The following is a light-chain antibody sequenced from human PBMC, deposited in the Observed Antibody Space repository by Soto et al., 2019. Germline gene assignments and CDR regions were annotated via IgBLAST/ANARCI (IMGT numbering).Light chain of an antibody. CDR3: AAWDDSLSGPV. CDR1: SFNIGSNY. V-gene: IGLV1-47*01. CDR2: RNN. J-gene: IGLJ2*01. Sequence: VLTQPPSASETPGQRVTISCSGSSFNIGSNYVYWYQQFPGTAPKLLIYRNNQRPSGVPDRFSGSKSGTSASLAISGLRSEDEADYYCAAWDDSLSGPVFGGGTKLTVL.